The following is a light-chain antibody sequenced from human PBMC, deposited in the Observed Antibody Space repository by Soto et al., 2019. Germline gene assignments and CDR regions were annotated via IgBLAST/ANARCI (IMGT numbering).Light chain of an antibody. Sequence: QSALTQPASVSGSPGQSITISCTGTSNDVGIYNYVSWYQQHPGKAPKRMIYEVTNRPSGVSDRFSGSKSDNTASLTISGLQAEDEADYYCSSYTISSTWVFGGGTKLTVL. CDR2: EVT. CDR3: SSYTISSTWV. J-gene: IGLJ3*02. V-gene: IGLV2-14*01. CDR1: SNDVGIYNY.